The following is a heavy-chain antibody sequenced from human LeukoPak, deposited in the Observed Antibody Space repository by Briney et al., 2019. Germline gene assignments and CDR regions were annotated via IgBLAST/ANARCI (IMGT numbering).Heavy chain of an antibody. CDR2: ISGSGGST. J-gene: IGHJ4*02. CDR3: AKDPQDYDFWSGYVDY. CDR1: GFTFSSYA. D-gene: IGHD3-3*01. V-gene: IGHV3-23*01. Sequence: GGSLRLSCAASGFTFSSYAMSWVRQAPGKGLEWVSAISGSGGSTYYADSVKGRFTISRDNAKNSLYLQMNSLRAEDTAVYYCAKDPQDYDFWSGYVDYWGQGTLVTVSS.